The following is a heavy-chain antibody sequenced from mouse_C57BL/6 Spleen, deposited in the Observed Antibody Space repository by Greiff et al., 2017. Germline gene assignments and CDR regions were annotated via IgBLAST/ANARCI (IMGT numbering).Heavy chain of an antibody. J-gene: IGHJ4*01. CDR3: ARRGNLDSNYDDYAMDY. CDR1: GYTFTSYG. CDR2: ISPRSGNT. D-gene: IGHD2-5*01. V-gene: IGHV1-81*01. Sequence: QVQLQQSGAELARPGASVKLSCKASGYTFTSYGISWVQQRTGQGLEWIGEISPRSGNTSYNEKFKGKATLTADKSSSTAYMELSSLTSEDSAVYFCARRGNLDSNYDDYAMDYWGQGTSVTVSS.